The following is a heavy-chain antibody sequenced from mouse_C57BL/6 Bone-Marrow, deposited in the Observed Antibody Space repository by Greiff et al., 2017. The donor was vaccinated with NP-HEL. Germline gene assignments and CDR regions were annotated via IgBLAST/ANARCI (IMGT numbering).Heavy chain of an antibody. CDR1: GFNIKDDY. CDR2: IDPENGDT. V-gene: IGHV14-4*01. D-gene: IGHD2-4*01. J-gene: IGHJ1*03. Sequence: EVKLMESGAELVRPGASVKLSCTASGFNIKDDYMHWVKQRPEQGLEWIGWIDPENGDTEYASKFQGKATITADTSSNTAYLQLSSLTSEDTAVYYCTTYYDYFYWYFDVWGTGTTVTVSS. CDR3: TTYYDYFYWYFDV.